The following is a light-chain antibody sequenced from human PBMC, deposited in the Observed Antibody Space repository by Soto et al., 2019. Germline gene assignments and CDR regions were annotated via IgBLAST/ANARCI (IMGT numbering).Light chain of an antibody. CDR1: HTIETF. V-gene: IGKV1-39*01. CDR2: SAS. Sequence: DIQMTQSPSSLSASVGDRVTITCRASHTIETFLNWYQHTPGKAPKLLIYSASTLQSGVPPRFSGSGSGTDFTLTISSLQPEDIATYYCQQSYNTLTFGGGTKVEIK. J-gene: IGKJ4*01. CDR3: QQSYNTLT.